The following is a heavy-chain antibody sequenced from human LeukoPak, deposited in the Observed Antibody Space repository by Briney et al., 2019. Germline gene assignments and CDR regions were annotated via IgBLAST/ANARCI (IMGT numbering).Heavy chain of an antibody. D-gene: IGHD5-24*01. V-gene: IGHV3-11*01. CDR3: VRVKGGWLGEKTYDY. CDR1: GFTFSDYY. J-gene: IGHJ4*02. CDR2: ISTSASSI. Sequence: GGSLRLSCGASGFTFSDYYMSWIRQTPGKGLEWLAYISTSASSIDYADSVKGRFTVSRDNGKNSLFLQMNSLRAEDTATYYCVRVKGGWLGEKTYDYLGQGTLVTVSP.